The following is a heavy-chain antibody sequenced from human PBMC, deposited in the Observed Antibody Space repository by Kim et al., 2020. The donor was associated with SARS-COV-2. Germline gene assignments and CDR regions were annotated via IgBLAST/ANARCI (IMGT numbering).Heavy chain of an antibody. CDR3: TSSIAAAVPYYYGMDV. CDR1: GFTFSGSA. J-gene: IGHJ6*02. CDR2: IRSKANSYAT. V-gene: IGHV3-73*01. D-gene: IGHD6-13*01. Sequence: GGSLRLSCAASGFTFSGSAMHWVRQASGKGLEWVGRIRSKANSYATAYAASVKGRFTISRDDSKNTAYLQMNSLKTEDTAVYYCTSSIAAAVPYYYGMDVWGQGTTVTVSS.